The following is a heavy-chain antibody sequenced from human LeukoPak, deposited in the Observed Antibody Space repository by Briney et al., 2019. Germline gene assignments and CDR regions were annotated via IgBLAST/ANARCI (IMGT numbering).Heavy chain of an antibody. CDR1: GFTFSSYA. J-gene: IGHJ6*02. D-gene: IGHD3-3*01. CDR3: ARDGKYYDFWSGYYSYYYYYGMDV. CDR2: ISGSGGST. Sequence: GGSLRLSCAASGFTFSSYAMSWVRQAPGKGLEWVSAISGSGGSTYYADSVKGRFTISRDNSKNTLYLQMNSLRAEDTAVYYCARDGKYYDFWSGYYSYYYYYGMDVWGQGTTVTVSS. V-gene: IGHV3-23*01.